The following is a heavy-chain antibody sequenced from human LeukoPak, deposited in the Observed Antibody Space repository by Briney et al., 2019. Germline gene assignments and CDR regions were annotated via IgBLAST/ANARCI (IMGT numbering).Heavy chain of an antibody. CDR2: ISAYNGNT. CDR1: GYTFTSYG. CDR3: ARDRSGHCSSTSCYSSYDY. D-gene: IGHD2-2*02. J-gene: IGHJ4*02. V-gene: IGHV1-18*01. Sequence: ASAKVSCKASGYTFTSYGISWVRQAPGQGLEWMVWISAYNGNTNYAQKLQGRVTMTTDTSTSTAYMELRSLRSDDTAVYYCARDRSGHCSSTSCYSSYDYWGQGTLVTVSS.